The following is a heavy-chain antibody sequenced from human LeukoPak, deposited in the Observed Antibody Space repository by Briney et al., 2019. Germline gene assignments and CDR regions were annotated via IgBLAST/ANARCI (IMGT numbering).Heavy chain of an antibody. V-gene: IGHV3-23*01. CDR2: ISAGGSST. CDR3: AKRVTYGTTKYFDY. J-gene: IGHJ4*02. Sequence: GGSLRLSCAASGFTFGNYAMTWVRQAPGKGLEWVSTISAGGSSTSYADSVKGRFTISRDNSKNTLYLQMNSLRAEDTAVYYCAKRVTYGTTKYFDYWGQGTLVTVSS. D-gene: IGHD1-1*01. CDR1: GFTFGNYA.